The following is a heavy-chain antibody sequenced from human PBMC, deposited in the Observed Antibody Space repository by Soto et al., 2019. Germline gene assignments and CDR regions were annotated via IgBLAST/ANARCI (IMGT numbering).Heavy chain of an antibody. CDR2: INPNSGGT. Sequence: WASVKVSCKASGYTFTGYYMHWVRQAPGQGLEWMGWINPNSGGTNYAQKFQGRVTMTRDTSISTAYMELSRLRSDDTAVYYCARWTYYDFWSGYPGTNYYYGMDVWGQGTTVTVSS. V-gene: IGHV1-2*02. J-gene: IGHJ6*02. CDR3: ARWTYYDFWSGYPGTNYYYGMDV. CDR1: GYTFTGYY. D-gene: IGHD3-3*01.